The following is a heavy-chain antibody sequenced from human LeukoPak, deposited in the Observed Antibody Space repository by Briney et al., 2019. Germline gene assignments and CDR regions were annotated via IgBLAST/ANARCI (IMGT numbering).Heavy chain of an antibody. CDR1: RFSLSSYS. CDR2: IYWDGGST. V-gene: IGHV3-20*01. D-gene: IGHD3-10*01. CDR3: ARGGFGESDYYMDV. Sequence: PGGSLRLSCAASRFSLSSYSLNGVSEAPGRGREWGSGIYWDGGSTGHVDTVRGRIVITRDNDKNSVYLPMYSLRAEDTGSYHCARGGFGESDYYMDVWGERTTGTVS. J-gene: IGHJ6*03.